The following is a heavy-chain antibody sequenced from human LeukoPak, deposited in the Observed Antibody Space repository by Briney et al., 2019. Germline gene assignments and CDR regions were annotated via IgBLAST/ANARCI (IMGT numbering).Heavy chain of an antibody. V-gene: IGHV3-30*18. D-gene: IGHD3-9*01. J-gene: IGHJ4*02. CDR1: KFTFSNYG. Sequence: PGGPLRLSCAASKFTFSNYGMHWVRHAPGKALEGVAVISSEGSNKYYADSVKGRFTISRDNSKNTLYLQMNSLRAEDTAVYYCAKCPSGVLRYFAPIHYWGQGTLVTVSS. CDR3: AKCPSGVLRYFAPIHY. CDR2: ISSEGSNK.